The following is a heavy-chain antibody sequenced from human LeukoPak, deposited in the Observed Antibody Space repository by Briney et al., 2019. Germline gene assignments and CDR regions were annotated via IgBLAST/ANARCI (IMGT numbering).Heavy chain of an antibody. Sequence: PGGSLRLSCAASGFTFNSYVMHWVRQAPGKGLEWLAVFSYDGSEIYYSDSAKGRFTISKEYSKNTLHLQMNSLRVEDTAVYYCVKEQSSGWYRVADSWGQGTLVTVSS. CDR1: GFTFNSYV. D-gene: IGHD6-19*01. V-gene: IGHV3-30*18. J-gene: IGHJ4*02. CDR2: FSYDGSEI. CDR3: VKEQSSGWYRVADS.